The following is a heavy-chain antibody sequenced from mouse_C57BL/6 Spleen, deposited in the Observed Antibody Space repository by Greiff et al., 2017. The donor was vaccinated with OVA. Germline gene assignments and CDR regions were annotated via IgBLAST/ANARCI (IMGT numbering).Heavy chain of an antibody. CDR2: IDPSDSYT. J-gene: IGHJ3*01. V-gene: IGHV1-50*01. CDR3: ARGGSNWVFAY. Sequence: VQLQQPGAELVKPGASVKLSCKASGYTFTSYWMQWVKQRPGQGLEWIGEIDPSDSYTNSNQKFKGKATLTVDTSSSPAYMQLSSLTSEDSAVYYCARGGSNWVFAYWGQGTLVTVSA. D-gene: IGHD4-1*01. CDR1: GYTFTSYW.